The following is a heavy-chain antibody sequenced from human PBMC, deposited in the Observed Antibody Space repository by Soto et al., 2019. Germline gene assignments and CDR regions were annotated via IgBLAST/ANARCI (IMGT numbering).Heavy chain of an antibody. D-gene: IGHD3-3*01. CDR3: ANLGQYYDFWSGTDLDFDY. CDR1: GFTFSSYA. J-gene: IGHJ4*02. V-gene: IGHV3-23*01. Sequence: EVQLLESGGGLVQPGGSLRLSCAASGFTFSSYAMSWVRQAPGKGLAWGSAISGSGGSTYYADSVKGRFTISRDNSKNTLYLQMNSLRAEDTAVYYCANLGQYYDFWSGTDLDFDYWGQGTLVTVSS. CDR2: ISGSGGST.